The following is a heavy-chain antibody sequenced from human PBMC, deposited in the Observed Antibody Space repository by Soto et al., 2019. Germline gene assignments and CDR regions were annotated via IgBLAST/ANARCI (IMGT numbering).Heavy chain of an antibody. CDR3: ASVATGGDFWGGYYYYYYGMDV. Sequence: QVPLVQSGAEVKKPGASVKVSCKASGYTFTSYGISWVRQAPGQGLDWMGWISAYNGNTNYAQKLQGRVTMTTDTSTSTAYMELRSLRSDDTAVYYCASVATGGDFWGGYYYYYYGMDVWGQGTTVTVSS. V-gene: IGHV1-18*04. CDR2: ISAYNGNT. CDR1: GYTFTSYG. J-gene: IGHJ6*02. D-gene: IGHD3-3*01.